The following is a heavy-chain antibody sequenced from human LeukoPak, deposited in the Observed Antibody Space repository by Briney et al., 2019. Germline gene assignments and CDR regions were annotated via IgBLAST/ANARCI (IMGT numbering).Heavy chain of an antibody. Sequence: GGSLRLSCAASGFTFSNYAIHWVRQAPGKGLEWVTVISYDGGSKFYADSVKGRFTISRDNSKNTLYLQMNSLRAEDTAVYYRARDVAAAGTFFAGMDVWGRGTTVTVSS. J-gene: IGHJ6*02. CDR2: ISYDGGSK. V-gene: IGHV3-30-3*01. CDR3: ARDVAAAGTFFAGMDV. D-gene: IGHD6-13*01. CDR1: GFTFSNYA.